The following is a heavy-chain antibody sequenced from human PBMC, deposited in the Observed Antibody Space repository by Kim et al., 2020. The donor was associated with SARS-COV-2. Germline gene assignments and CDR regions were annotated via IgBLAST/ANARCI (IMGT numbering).Heavy chain of an antibody. CDR3: ARACHGGDCYSDY. J-gene: IGHJ4*02. Sequence: YAQKLQGRVTMTTDTSTSTAYMELRSLRSDDTAVYYCARACHGGDCYSDYWGQGTLVTVSS. V-gene: IGHV1-18*01. D-gene: IGHD2-21*02.